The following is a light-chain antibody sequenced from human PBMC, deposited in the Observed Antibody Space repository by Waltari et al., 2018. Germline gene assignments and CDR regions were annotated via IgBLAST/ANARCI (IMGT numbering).Light chain of an antibody. CDR2: VAS. Sequence: RARHTIANNWLTWYQQKPGQSPQLLIYVASIRASGVPDRFSGSGSGTDFTLTISRLEPEDVAVYYCLQYVRSSLTFGGGTKVEVK. V-gene: IGKV3-20*01. J-gene: IGKJ4*01. CDR1: HTIANNW. CDR3: LQYVRSSLT.